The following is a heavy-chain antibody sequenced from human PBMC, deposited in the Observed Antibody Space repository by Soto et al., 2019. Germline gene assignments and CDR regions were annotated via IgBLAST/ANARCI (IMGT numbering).Heavy chain of an antibody. CDR2: IIPIFGTA. CDR1: GGTFSSYA. V-gene: IGHV1-69*13. J-gene: IGHJ3*02. D-gene: IGHD3-22*01. Sequence: SVKVSCKASGGTFSSYAISWVRQAPGQGLEWMGGIIPIFGTANYAQKFQCRVTITADESTSTAYMELSSLRSEDTAVYYCARDRGYYEKGGAFDIWGQGTMVTVSS. CDR3: ARDRGYYEKGGAFDI.